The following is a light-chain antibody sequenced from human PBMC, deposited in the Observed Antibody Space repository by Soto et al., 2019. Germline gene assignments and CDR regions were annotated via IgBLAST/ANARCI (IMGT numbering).Light chain of an antibody. CDR3: SSYAGSNNLI. Sequence: QSALTQPPSASGSPGQSVTISCTGTSSDVGAYNYVSWYQQHPGKAPKLMICEVSKRPSGVPDRFSGSKSGNTASLTVSGLQADDEADYYCSSYAGSNNLIFGGGTKLTV. J-gene: IGLJ2*01. V-gene: IGLV2-8*01. CDR1: SSDVGAYNY. CDR2: EVS.